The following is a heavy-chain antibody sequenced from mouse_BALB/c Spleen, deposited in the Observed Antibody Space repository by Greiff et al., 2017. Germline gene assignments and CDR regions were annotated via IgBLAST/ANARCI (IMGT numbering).Heavy chain of an antibody. CDR2: IWAGGST. CDR3: ASFTTVVGYYAMDY. Sequence: VKLVESGPGLVAPSQSLSITCTVSGFSLTSYGVHWVRQPPGKGLEWLGVIWAGGSTNYNSALMSRLSISKDNSKSQVFLKMNSLQTDDTAMYYCASFTTVVGYYAMDYWGQGTSVTVSS. D-gene: IGHD1-1*01. V-gene: IGHV2-9*02. J-gene: IGHJ4*01. CDR1: GFSLTSYG.